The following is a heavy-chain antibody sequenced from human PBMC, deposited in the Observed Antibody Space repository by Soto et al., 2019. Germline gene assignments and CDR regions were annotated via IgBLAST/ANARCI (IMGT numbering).Heavy chain of an antibody. D-gene: IGHD1-26*01. J-gene: IGHJ4*02. CDR1: GFTFSSYA. CDR3: ARAPYSGSPRPEYYFDY. Sequence: QVQLVESGGGVVQPGRSLRLSCAASGFTFSSYAMHWVRQAPGKGLEWVAVISYDGSNKYYADSVKGRFTISRDNSKNTLYLQMNSLRAEDTAVYYCARAPYSGSPRPEYYFDYWGQGTLVTVSS. V-gene: IGHV3-30-3*01. CDR2: ISYDGSNK.